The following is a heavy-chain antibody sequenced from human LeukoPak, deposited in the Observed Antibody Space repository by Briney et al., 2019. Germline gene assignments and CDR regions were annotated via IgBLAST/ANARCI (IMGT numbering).Heavy chain of an antibody. J-gene: IGHJ2*01. Sequence: SQTLSLTCAISGDSVSSNSVTWNWIRQSPSRGLEWLGRTYYRSKWYNDYAVPVKSRITINPDTSKNQFSLQLNSVTPEDTAVYYCARDQTTSIWYFDLWGRGTLVTVSS. CDR3: ARDQTTSIWYFDL. CDR2: TYYRSKWYN. D-gene: IGHD4-17*01. V-gene: IGHV6-1*01. CDR1: GDSVSSNSVT.